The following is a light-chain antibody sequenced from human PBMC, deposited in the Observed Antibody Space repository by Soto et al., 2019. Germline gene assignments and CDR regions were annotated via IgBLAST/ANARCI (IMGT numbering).Light chain of an antibody. J-gene: IGLJ3*02. CDR3: SSYAGSNFWV. Sequence: QSVLTQPPSASGSPGQSVTISCTGTSSDVGGYNYVSWYQQHPGKAPKLMIYEVSKRPSGVPDRFSGSKSGNTASLTVSGLQAEDEADYYCSSYAGSNFWVFGGGTQLTVL. CDR1: SSDVGGYNY. V-gene: IGLV2-8*01. CDR2: EVS.